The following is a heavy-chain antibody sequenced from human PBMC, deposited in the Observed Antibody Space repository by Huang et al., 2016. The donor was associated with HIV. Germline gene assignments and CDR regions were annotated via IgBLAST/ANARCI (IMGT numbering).Heavy chain of an antibody. CDR2: IRGSSGNT. CDR1: EFTWSSYG. CDR3: AKKGGLTGFQPLDY. Sequence: EVQLLESGGGLVQPGGSLRLSCTASEFTWSSYGMSWVRQAPGKGLECVSTIRGSSGNTYDAESVKGRFTISRDKSKNTLYLQMNSLRAEDTAVYFCAKKGGLTGFQPLDYWGQGTQVTVSS. D-gene: IGHD2-8*02. J-gene: IGHJ4*02. V-gene: IGHV3-23*01.